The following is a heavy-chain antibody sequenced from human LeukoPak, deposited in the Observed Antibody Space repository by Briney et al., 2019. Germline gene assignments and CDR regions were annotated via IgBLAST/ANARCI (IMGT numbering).Heavy chain of an antibody. CDR2: IKQDGSEE. CDR1: GFTFSSYW. D-gene: IGHD2-2*01. Sequence: PGGSLRLSCAASGFTFSSYWMSWVRQAPGKGLEWVANIKQDGSEEYYVDSVKGRFTISRDNSKNTMYLQMNSLNAEDTAVYYCAKDEVVPGYYYTDVWGRGTTVTTSS. CDR3: AKDEVVPGYYYTDV. J-gene: IGHJ6*03. V-gene: IGHV3-7*01.